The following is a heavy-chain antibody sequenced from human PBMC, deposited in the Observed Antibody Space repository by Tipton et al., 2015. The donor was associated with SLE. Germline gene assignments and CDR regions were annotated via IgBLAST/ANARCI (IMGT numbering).Heavy chain of an antibody. D-gene: IGHD6-19*01. CDR2: INHSGST. V-gene: IGHV4-34*01. CDR3: ARVDSAWYLEY. Sequence: TLSLTCAVYGGSFSSYYWSWIRQPPGKGLEWIGEINHSGSTNYNPSLKRRVTISVDTSKNQFSLKLSSVTAADTAVYYCARVDSAWYLEYWGQGTLVTVSS. CDR1: GGSFSSYY. J-gene: IGHJ4*02.